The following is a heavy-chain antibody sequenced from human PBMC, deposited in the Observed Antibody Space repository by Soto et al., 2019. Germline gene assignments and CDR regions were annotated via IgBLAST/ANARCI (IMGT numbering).Heavy chain of an antibody. CDR2: IIPIFGTA. V-gene: IGHV1-69*13. Sequence: ASVKVSCKASGCTFSSYAISWVRQAPGQGLEWMGGIIPIFGTANYAQKFQGRVTITADESTSTAYMELSSLRSEDTAVYYCARRAGIAAAGTNWFDPWGQGTLVTVSS. CDR1: GCTFSSYA. J-gene: IGHJ5*02. D-gene: IGHD6-13*01. CDR3: ARRAGIAAAGTNWFDP.